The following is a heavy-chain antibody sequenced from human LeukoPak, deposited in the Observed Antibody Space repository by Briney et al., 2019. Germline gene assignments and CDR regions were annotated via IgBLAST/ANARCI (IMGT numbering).Heavy chain of an antibody. CDR1: GFSFISYG. CDR2: ISDDGRNK. D-gene: IGHD3-16*01. CDR3: AKRPSDYGDYVTY. Sequence: QPGGSLRLSCAASGFSFISYGMHWVRQAPGKGLEWVGVISDDGRNKEYADSVKGRFTISRDNSKDTLYLQMNSLRDEDTAVYYCAKRPSDYGDYVTYLGQGTLVTVSS. V-gene: IGHV3-30*18. J-gene: IGHJ4*02.